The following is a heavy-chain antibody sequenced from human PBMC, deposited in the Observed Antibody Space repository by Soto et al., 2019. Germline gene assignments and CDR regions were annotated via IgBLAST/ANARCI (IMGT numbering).Heavy chain of an antibody. J-gene: IGHJ1*01. CDR2: INWNSGSI. Sequence: GGSLRLSCAASGFTFDDYAMHWVRQVPGKGLEWVSGINWNSGSIGYGDSVKGRFAISRDDAKNSLHLQMNSLSAEDTAFYYCVKDESINWYSGHFRHWGQGTLVTV. CDR1: GFTFDDYA. CDR3: VKDESINWYSGHFRH. D-gene: IGHD6-13*01. V-gene: IGHV3-9*01.